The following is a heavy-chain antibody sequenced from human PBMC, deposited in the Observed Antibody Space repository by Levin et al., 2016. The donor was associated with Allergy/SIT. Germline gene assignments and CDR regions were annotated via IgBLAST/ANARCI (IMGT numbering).Heavy chain of an antibody. V-gene: IGHV3-23*01. CDR3: ARDPVDSWAGMDV. CDR2: ISGSGGNT. Sequence: GGSLRLSCAASGFTFSNYAMSWVRQAPGKGLEWVSTISGSGGNTYYADSVKGRFTISRDNAKNSLYLQMNSLRDEDTAVYYCARDPVDSWAGMDVWGQGTTVTVSS. D-gene: IGHD3-9*01. J-gene: IGHJ6*02. CDR1: GFTFSNYA.